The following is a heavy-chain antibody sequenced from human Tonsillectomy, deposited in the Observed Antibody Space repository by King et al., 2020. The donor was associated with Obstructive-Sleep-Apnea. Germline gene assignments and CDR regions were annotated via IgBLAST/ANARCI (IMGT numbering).Heavy chain of an antibody. D-gene: IGHD1-26*01. CDR3: ARADRFVGAMPK. J-gene: IGHJ4*02. Sequence: VQLVESGGGVVQPGRSLRLSCVASGFTFSKYAMHWVRQAPGNGLEWVAVISDDGRNQYDADSVKGRFSIYRDNSKSTLYLQMNSLRAEDTAVYYCARADRFVGAMPKWGQGTLVTVSS. V-gene: IGHV3-30*04. CDR2: ISDDGRNQ. CDR1: GFTFSKYA.